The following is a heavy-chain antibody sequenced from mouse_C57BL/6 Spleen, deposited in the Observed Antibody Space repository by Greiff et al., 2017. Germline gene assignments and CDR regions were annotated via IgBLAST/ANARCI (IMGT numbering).Heavy chain of an antibody. J-gene: IGHJ4*01. CDR2: ISGGGGNT. CDR1: GFTFSSYT. V-gene: IGHV5-9*01. Sequence: EVKLMESGGGLVKPGGSLKLSCAASGFTFSSYTMSWVRQTPEKRLEWVATISGGGGNTYYPDSVKGRFTISRDNAKNTLYLQMSSLRSEDTALYYCARHEIYYGNVYAMDYWGQGTSVTVSS. CDR3: ARHEIYYGNVYAMDY. D-gene: IGHD2-1*01.